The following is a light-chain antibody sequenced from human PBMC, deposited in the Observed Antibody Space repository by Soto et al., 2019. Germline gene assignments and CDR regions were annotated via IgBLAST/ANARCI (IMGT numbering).Light chain of an antibody. Sequence: QYVLTQPPSVSEAPGQRVTISCTGSSSNIGAGYEAHWYQQVPGTAPKLLIYENNNRPSGVPDRFSGSKSGTSASLAITGLQAEDEAEYYCQSSDSSLSGYVFGTGTKLTVL. V-gene: IGLV1-40*01. CDR1: SSNIGAGYE. CDR3: QSSDSSLSGYV. J-gene: IGLJ1*01. CDR2: ENN.